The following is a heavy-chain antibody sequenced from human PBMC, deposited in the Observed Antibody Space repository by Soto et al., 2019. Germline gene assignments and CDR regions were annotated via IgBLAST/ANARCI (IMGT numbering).Heavy chain of an antibody. CDR2: IKPDGGEQ. D-gene: IGHD5-18*01. Sequence: EVQLVESGGGLVQPGGSLRLSCEASGFTFGNYWMNWDRQTPGKGLEWVANIKPDGGEQYYVDSVKGRFTISRDNAKDSLYLQMSSLRGDDTAVYYCARGHSNSCDYWGQGTLVTVSS. J-gene: IGHJ4*02. CDR3: ARGHSNSCDY. V-gene: IGHV3-7*04. CDR1: GFTFGNYW.